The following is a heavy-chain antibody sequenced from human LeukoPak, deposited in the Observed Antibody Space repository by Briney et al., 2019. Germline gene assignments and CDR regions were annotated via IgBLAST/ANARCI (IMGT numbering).Heavy chain of an antibody. CDR1: GFTFSTYA. V-gene: IGHV3-30*18. D-gene: IGHD4-17*01. Sequence: GGSLRLSCAASGFTFSTYAMHCVRQAPGKGLEWVAVISYDGSNKYYPDSVKGRFTISRDNSKNTLFLQMNSLRTDDTAVYYCAKTDYGDRGVHYWGQGTLVTVSS. CDR2: ISYDGSNK. J-gene: IGHJ4*02. CDR3: AKTDYGDRGVHY.